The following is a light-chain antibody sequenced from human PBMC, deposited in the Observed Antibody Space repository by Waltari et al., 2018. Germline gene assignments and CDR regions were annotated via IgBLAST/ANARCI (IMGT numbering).Light chain of an antibody. CDR3: QQSYRYPAT. CDR2: RAS. V-gene: IGKV1-5*03. CDR1: QSTTTW. J-gene: IGKJ2*01. Sequence: DIQMTQYPSALSASVGDRVTITCRASQSTTTWLAWYQQKPGKAPNLLIYRASTLKSGVPSRFSASGSGTEFTLTISGLQPDDFATYYCQQSYRYPATFGQGTKLEI.